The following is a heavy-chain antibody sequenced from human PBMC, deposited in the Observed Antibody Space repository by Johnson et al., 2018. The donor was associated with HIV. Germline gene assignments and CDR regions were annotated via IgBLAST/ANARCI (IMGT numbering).Heavy chain of an antibody. CDR1: GFTFSSFD. D-gene: IGHD1-20*01. CDR3: AKLTGGGGYDAFDI. J-gene: IGHJ3*02. CDR2: IRYDGTNE. Sequence: VQLVESGGGLVQPGGSLRLSCAASGFTFSSFDMHWVRQAPGKGLEWVAFIRYDGTNENYADSVKGRFTISRDNSKNTLYLQMNSLRAEDTAVYYCAKLTGGGGYDAFDIWGQGTMVTVSS. V-gene: IGHV3-30*02.